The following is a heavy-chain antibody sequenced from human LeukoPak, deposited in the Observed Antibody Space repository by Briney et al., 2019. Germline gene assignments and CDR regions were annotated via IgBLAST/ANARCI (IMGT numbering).Heavy chain of an antibody. CDR1: GVSISSTSYY. D-gene: IGHD3-10*01. Sequence: SETLSLTCTVSGVSISSTSYYWTWIRQPPGKGLEWIGSIYYSGRTYYNPSLKSRVTTSVDTSKNQFSLKLISVTAADTAVYYCARSYYYGSGSYYNYWGQGTLVTVSS. CDR3: ARSYYYGSGSYYNY. CDR2: IYYSGRT. J-gene: IGHJ4*02. V-gene: IGHV4-39*07.